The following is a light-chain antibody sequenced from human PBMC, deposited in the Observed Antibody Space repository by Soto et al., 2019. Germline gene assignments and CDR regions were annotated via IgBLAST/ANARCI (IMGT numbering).Light chain of an antibody. CDR3: ASYAGNNNVV. V-gene: IGLV2-8*01. Sequence: QSALTQPPSASGSPGQSVPLSCTGTSSDVGGYNYVSWYQQHPGKAPKLMIYEVTKRPSGVPDRFSGSKSGNTASLTVSGLQAEDEADYYCASYAGNNNVVFGGGTKVTVL. CDR2: EVT. CDR1: SSDVGGYNY. J-gene: IGLJ3*02.